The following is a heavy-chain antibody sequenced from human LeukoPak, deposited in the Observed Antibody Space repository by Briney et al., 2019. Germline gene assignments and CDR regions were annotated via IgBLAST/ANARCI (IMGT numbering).Heavy chain of an antibody. CDR3: ARETYSSGWAPYFDY. CDR1: GFTFSSYG. CDR2: IWYDGSNK. D-gene: IGHD6-19*01. Sequence: SGGSLRLSCAASGFTFSSYGMHWVRQAPGKGLEWVAVIWYDGSNKYYADPVKGRFTISRDNSKNTLYLQMNSLRAEDTAVYYCARETYSSGWAPYFDYWGQGTLVTVSS. V-gene: IGHV3-33*01. J-gene: IGHJ4*02.